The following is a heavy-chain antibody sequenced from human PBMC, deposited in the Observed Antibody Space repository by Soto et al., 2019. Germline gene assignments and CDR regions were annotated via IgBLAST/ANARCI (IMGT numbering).Heavy chain of an antibody. Sequence: GGSLRLSCAASGFTFSTFDMTWVRQAPGKGLEWVSLIRGVAGSTHYPDSVKGQFTISKDTSNNVLYLEMNSLRADDTAVYFCVKGAWLDYRGQGNMVTVSS. CDR2: IRGVAGST. CDR3: VKGAWLDY. V-gene: IGHV3-23*01. J-gene: IGHJ4*02. CDR1: GFTFSTFD.